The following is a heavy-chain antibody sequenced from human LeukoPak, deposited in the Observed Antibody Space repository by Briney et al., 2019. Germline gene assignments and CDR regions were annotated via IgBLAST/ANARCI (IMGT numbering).Heavy chain of an antibody. CDR2: VNRDGSKT. CDR3: ARNNGMDV. V-gene: IGHV3-7*03. CDR1: GFTLSNHW. Sequence: GGSLRLSCAASGFTLSNHWMTWVRQVPGRGPEWVANVNRDGSKTYYLDSVKGRFTISKDNAKNSLYLQMNSLRAEDTALYHCARNNGMDVWGQGTTVIVSS. J-gene: IGHJ6*02.